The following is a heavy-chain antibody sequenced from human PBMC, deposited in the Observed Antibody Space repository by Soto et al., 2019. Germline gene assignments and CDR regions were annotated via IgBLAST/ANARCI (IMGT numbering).Heavy chain of an antibody. CDR1: GGTFNTYA. J-gene: IGHJ4*02. CDR2: ILPMFDRP. Sequence: QVQLVQSETEVKKPGSAVRVSCKASGGTFNTYAMNWVRQAPGQGLEWMGGILPMFDRPRYAQKFQGRVTITVDEPTTTAYMELSSLGSDDTAVYYCTRSIGAGGVIGGFDYWGQGTLVTVSS. D-gene: IGHD3-16*02. CDR3: TRSIGAGGVIGGFDY. V-gene: IGHV1-69*01.